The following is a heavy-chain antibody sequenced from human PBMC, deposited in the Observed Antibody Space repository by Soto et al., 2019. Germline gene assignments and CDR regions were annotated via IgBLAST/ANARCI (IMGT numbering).Heavy chain of an antibody. CDR3: ARDSGLLESYLIEFSPLDY. V-gene: IGHV1-46*01. J-gene: IGHJ4*02. CDR2: INPSVVST. Sequence: ASVKVSFKASGYTFTNYYIHLVRQAPGQGLEWMGIINPSVVSTIYAQKFQGRLTMTSDTSTSSVYMELSRLRSEDTAVYYCARDSGLLESYLIEFSPLDYWGPGTLVTVSS. CDR1: GYTFTNYY. D-gene: IGHD5-12*01.